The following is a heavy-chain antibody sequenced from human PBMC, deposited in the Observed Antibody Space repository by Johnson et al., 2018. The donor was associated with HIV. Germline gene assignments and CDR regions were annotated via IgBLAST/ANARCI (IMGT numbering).Heavy chain of an antibody. CDR3: RSSENYYFERDI. J-gene: IGHJ3*02. CDR2: INWNSGSI. Sequence: VQLVESGGGLVQPGGSLRLSCAASGFTFDDYGMSWVRQAPGKGLEWVSGINWNSGSIAYADSVKGRFTISRDNAKNSLYLQMNNLRVEDTALYYCRSSENYYFERDIWGQGTMVTVSS. V-gene: IGHV3-20*04. CDR1: GFTFDDYG. D-gene: IGHD3-10*01.